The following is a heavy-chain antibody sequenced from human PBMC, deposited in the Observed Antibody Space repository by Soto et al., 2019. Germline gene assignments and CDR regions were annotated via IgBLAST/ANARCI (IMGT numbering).Heavy chain of an antibody. Sequence: ASVKVSCKASGYTFTSYGISWVRQAPGQGLEWMGWISAYNGNTNYAQKLQGRVTMTTDTSTSTAYMELRSLRSDDTAVYYCARDTFGNRGNFHSDKYGMDVWGQGTTVTVSS. CDR2: ISAYNGNT. CDR1: GYTFTSYG. CDR3: ARDTFGNRGNFHSDKYGMDV. J-gene: IGHJ6*02. D-gene: IGHD3-9*01. V-gene: IGHV1-18*04.